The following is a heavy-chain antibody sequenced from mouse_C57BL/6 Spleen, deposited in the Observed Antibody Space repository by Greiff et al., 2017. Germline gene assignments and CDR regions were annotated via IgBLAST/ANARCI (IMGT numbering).Heavy chain of an antibody. CDR3: ARDGGDYGMDY. CDR2: ISDGGSYT. CDR1: GFTFSSYA. J-gene: IGHJ4*01. D-gene: IGHD2-4*01. Sequence: EVMLVESGGGLVKPGGSLKLSCAASGFTFSSYAMSWVRQTPEKRLEWVATISDGGSYTYYPDNVKGRFTTSRDNAKNNLYLQMSHLKSEDTAMYYCARDGGDYGMDYWGQGTSVTVSS. V-gene: IGHV5-4*01.